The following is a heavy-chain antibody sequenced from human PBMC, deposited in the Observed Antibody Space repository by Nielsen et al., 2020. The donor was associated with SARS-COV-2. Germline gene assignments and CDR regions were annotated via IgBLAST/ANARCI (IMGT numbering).Heavy chain of an antibody. CDR2: IYYSGST. D-gene: IGHD2-15*01. J-gene: IGHJ5*02. Sequence: WLRQPPGKGLEWIGSIYYSGSTYYNPSLKSRVTISVDTSKNQFSLKLSSVTAADTAVYYCARGLCSGGNCYSRGGRWFDPWGQGTLVTVSS. CDR3: ARGLCSGGNCYSRGGRWFDP. V-gene: IGHV4-39*07.